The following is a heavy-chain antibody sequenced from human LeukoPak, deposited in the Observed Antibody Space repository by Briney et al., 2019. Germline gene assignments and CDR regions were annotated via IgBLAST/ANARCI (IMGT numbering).Heavy chain of an antibody. J-gene: IGHJ4*02. CDR1: GYTFTSYA. CDR2: TNTNTGNP. V-gene: IGHV7-4-1*02. Sequence: GASVKVSCKTSGYTFTSYAMNWVRQAPGQGLECMGWTNTNTGNPTYAQGFTGRFVFSLDTSVSTAYLQISSLKAEDTDVYYCARNSPRNFDYWGQGTLVTVSS. CDR3: ARNSPRNFDY. D-gene: IGHD1-14*01.